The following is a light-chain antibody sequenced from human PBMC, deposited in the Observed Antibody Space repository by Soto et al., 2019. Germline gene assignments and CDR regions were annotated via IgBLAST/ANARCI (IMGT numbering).Light chain of an antibody. J-gene: IGKJ4*01. CDR1: QSISSY. Sequence: EIKMSQWPSALSSFKGDRLTITYRASQSISSYLNWYQQKPGKAPKLLIYAASSLQSGVPSRFSGSGSGTDFTLTITSLQPEDFATYYCQQTYSTLLTFGGGTKVDI. CDR3: QQTYSTLLT. CDR2: AAS. V-gene: IGKV1-39*01.